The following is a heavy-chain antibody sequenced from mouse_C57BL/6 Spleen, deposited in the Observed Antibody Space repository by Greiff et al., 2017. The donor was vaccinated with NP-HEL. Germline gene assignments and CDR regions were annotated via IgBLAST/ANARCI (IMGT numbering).Heavy chain of an antibody. CDR1: GYTFTSYW. CDR3: ARSDWDWYFDV. J-gene: IGHJ1*03. D-gene: IGHD4-1*01. Sequence: VQLQQSGAELAKPGASVKLSCKASGYTFTSYWMHWVKQRPGQGLEWIGYVNPSSGYTKYNQKFKDKATLTADKSSSTAYMQLSSLTYEDSAVYYCARSDWDWYFDVWGTGTTVTVSS. CDR2: VNPSSGYT. V-gene: IGHV1-7*01.